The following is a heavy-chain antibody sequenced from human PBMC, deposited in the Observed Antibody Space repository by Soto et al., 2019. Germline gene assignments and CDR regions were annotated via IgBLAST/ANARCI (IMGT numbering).Heavy chain of an antibody. CDR1: GFTFSDYY. CDR3: ARESRDERITIFGVVRDYYYLDV. CDR2: ISSSGSTI. Sequence: GGSLRLSCAASGFTFSDYYMSWIRQAPGKGLEWVSYISSSGSTIYYADYVKGRFTISRDNAKNSLYLQMNRMRAEDTAVYYCARESRDERITIFGVVRDYYYLDVWGKGTTVTVSS. V-gene: IGHV3-11*01. D-gene: IGHD3-3*01. J-gene: IGHJ6*03.